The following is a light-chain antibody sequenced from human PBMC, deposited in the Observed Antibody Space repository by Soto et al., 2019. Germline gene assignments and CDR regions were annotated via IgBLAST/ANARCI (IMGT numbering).Light chain of an antibody. J-gene: IGKJ3*01. CDR2: GAS. CDR1: QSVSSSY. V-gene: IGKV3-20*01. CDR3: QQYGSSPGVT. Sequence: EIVLTQSPGTLSLSPGERATLSCRASQSVSSSYLAWYQQKPGQAPRLLIYGASSRATGIPDGFSGSGSGTDFTLTISRLEPEDFAVYYCQQYGSSPGVTFGPGT.